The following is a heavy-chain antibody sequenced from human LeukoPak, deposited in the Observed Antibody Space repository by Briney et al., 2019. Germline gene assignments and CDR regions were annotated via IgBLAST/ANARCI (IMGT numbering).Heavy chain of an antibody. J-gene: IGHJ6*03. Sequence: PGGSLRLSCAASGFTFSSYGMHWVRQAPGKGLEWVAFIRYDGSNKYYADSVKGRFTISRDNSKNTLYLQMNSLRAEDTAVYYCAKSGPEGKGGTSLYYYYYMDVWGKGTTVTISS. CDR2: IRYDGSNK. D-gene: IGHD2-15*01. CDR3: AKSGPEGKGGTSLYYYYYMDV. V-gene: IGHV3-30*02. CDR1: GFTFSSYG.